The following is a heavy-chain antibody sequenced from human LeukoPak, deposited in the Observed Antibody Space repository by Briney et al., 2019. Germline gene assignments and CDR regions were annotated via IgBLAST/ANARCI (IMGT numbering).Heavy chain of an antibody. CDR2: INSDGSST. CDR3: ASGDDFWSGYLGGPGDY. CDR1: GFTFSSYW. Sequence: PGGSLRLTCAASGFTFSSYWMHWVRQAPGKGLVWVSRINSDGSSTSYADSVKGRFTISRDNAKNTLYLQMNSLRAEDTAVYYCASGDDFWSGYLGGPGDYWGQGTLVTVSS. V-gene: IGHV3-74*01. J-gene: IGHJ4*02. D-gene: IGHD3-3*01.